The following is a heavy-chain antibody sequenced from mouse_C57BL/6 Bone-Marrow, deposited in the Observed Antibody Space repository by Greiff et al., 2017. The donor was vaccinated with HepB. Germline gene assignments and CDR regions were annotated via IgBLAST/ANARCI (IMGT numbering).Heavy chain of an antibody. CDR2: ISSGGDYI. Sequence: EVMLVESGDGLVKPGGSLKLSCAASGFTFSSYAMSWVRQTPEKRLEWVAYISSGGDYIYYADTVKGRFTIARDNARNTLYLQMSSLKSEDTAMCYCTREGYAYFDYWGQGTTLTVSS. V-gene: IGHV5-9-1*02. D-gene: IGHD3-1*01. J-gene: IGHJ2*01. CDR1: GFTFSSYA. CDR3: TREGYAYFDY.